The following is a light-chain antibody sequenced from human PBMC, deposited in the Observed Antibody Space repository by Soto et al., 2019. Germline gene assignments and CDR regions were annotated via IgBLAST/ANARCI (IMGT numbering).Light chain of an antibody. Sequence: EIVLTQSPGTLSLSPGERATLSCRASQSVSNNYLAWYQQKPGQAPRLLIYGASNRATGIAARFSGSGSGTEFTLTISGLQSEDFATYYCQQYKSRPPRTFGQGTKVDI. CDR3: QQYKSRPPRT. CDR2: GAS. CDR1: QSVSNN. J-gene: IGKJ1*01. V-gene: IGKV3D-15*01.